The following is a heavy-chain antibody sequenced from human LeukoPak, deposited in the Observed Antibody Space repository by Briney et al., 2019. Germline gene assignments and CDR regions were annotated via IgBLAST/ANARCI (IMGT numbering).Heavy chain of an antibody. V-gene: IGHV4-61*02. CDR2: IYTSGST. Sequence: PSETLSLTCTVSGGSISSGSYYWSWIRQPAGKGLEWIGRIYTSGSTNYNPSLKSRVTISVDTSKNQFSLKLSSVTAAGTAVYYCARMVGATTAFDYWGQGTLVTVSS. D-gene: IGHD1-26*01. J-gene: IGHJ4*02. CDR3: ARMVGATTAFDY. CDR1: GGSISSGSYY.